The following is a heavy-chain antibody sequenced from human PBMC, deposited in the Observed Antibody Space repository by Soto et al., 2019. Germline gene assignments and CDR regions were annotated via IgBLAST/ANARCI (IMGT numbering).Heavy chain of an antibody. D-gene: IGHD2-15*01. CDR3: ARDGYCSGGSCFPEPGLFDY. Sequence: GGSLRLSCAASGFTFSSYGMHWVRQAPGKGLEWVAVIWYDGSNKYYADSVKGRFTISRDNSKNTLYLQMNSLRAEDTAVYYCARDGYCSGGSCFPEPGLFDYWGQGTLVTVSS. V-gene: IGHV3-33*01. J-gene: IGHJ4*02. CDR1: GFTFSSYG. CDR2: IWYDGSNK.